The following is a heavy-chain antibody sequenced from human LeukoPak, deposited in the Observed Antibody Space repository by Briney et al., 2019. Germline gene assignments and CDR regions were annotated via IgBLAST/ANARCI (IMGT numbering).Heavy chain of an antibody. V-gene: IGHV3-74*01. Sequence: GGSLRLSCAASGFTLSTYWMHWVRQAPGKGLVWVSRINPDGSTTTYADSVEGRFTISRDNAKNTLYLQMSSLRAEDTAVYYCARVGVGMYHFDHWGQGTLVTVSS. CDR3: ARVGVGMYHFDH. CDR2: INPDGSTT. J-gene: IGHJ4*02. D-gene: IGHD2-2*01. CDR1: GFTLSTYW.